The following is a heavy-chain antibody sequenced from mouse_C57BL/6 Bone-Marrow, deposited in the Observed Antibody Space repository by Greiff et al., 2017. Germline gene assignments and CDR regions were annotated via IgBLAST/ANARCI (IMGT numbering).Heavy chain of an antibody. CDR3: ARRRYYGYDSFDY. CDR1: GYTFTDYY. Sequence: EVQLQQSGPVLVKPGASVKMSCKASGYTFTDYYMNWVKQSHGKSLEWIGVINPYNGGTSYNQKFKGKATLTVDKSSSTAYMELNSLTSEDSAVYYCARRRYYGYDSFDYWGQGTTLTVSS. D-gene: IGHD2-2*01. CDR2: INPYNGGT. V-gene: IGHV1-19*01. J-gene: IGHJ2*01.